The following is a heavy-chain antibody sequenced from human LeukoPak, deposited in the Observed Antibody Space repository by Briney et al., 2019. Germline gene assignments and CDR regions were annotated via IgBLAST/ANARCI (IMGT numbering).Heavy chain of an antibody. D-gene: IGHD3-22*01. CDR3: ARAYDSSGYGRDYYYYGMDV. CDR1: GGSISSSSYY. J-gene: IGHJ6*02. Sequence: PSETLSLTCTVSGGSISSSSYYWGWIRQPPGKGLEWIGSIYYSGSTYYNPSLKSRVTISVDTSKNQFSLKLSSVTAADTAVYYCARAYDSSGYGRDYYYYGMDVWGQGTLVTVSS. V-gene: IGHV4-39*01. CDR2: IYYSGST.